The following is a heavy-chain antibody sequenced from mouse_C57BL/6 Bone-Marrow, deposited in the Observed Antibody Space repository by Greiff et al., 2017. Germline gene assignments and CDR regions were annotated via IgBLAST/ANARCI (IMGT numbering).Heavy chain of an antibody. V-gene: IGHV1-64*01. CDR3: ARDDGSRGAMDY. CDR1: GYTFTSYW. CDR2: LYPNSGST. Sequence: VQLQQPGAALVKPGASVKLSCKASGYTFTSYWMHWVKQRPGPGLAWIGMLYPNSGSTNYNEKFKSKATLTVAKSSSTAYMQLSSLTSEDSAVNYGARDDGSRGAMDYWGQGTSVTVSA. D-gene: IGHD1-1*01. J-gene: IGHJ4*01.